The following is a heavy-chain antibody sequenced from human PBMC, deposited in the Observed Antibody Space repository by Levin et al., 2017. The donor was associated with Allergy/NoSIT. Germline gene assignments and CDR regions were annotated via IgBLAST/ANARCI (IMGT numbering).Heavy chain of an antibody. J-gene: IGHJ4*02. Sequence: LSLTCAASGFTFSSSEMNWVRQAPGKGLEWVSYISSSGSTIYYADSVKGRFTISRDNAKNSLYLQMNSLRAEDTAVYYCARVMAEGGYNCWGQGTLVTVSS. CDR1: GFTFSSSE. CDR2: ISSSGSTI. CDR3: ARVMAEGGYNC. D-gene: IGHD5-24*01. V-gene: IGHV3-48*03.